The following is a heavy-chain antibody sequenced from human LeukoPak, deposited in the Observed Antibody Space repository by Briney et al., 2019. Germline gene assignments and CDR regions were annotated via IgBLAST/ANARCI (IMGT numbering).Heavy chain of an antibody. D-gene: IGHD3-3*01. J-gene: IGHJ4*02. Sequence: SETLSLTCAVYGGSFNGYYWSWIRQPPGKGLEWIGEINHSGSTNYNPSLKSRVTISVDTSKNQFSLKLSSVTAADTAVYYCARALSPDDFWSGYTNDYFDYWGQGTLVTVSS. CDR3: ARALSPDDFWSGYTNDYFDY. CDR1: GGSFNGYY. V-gene: IGHV4-34*01. CDR2: INHSGST.